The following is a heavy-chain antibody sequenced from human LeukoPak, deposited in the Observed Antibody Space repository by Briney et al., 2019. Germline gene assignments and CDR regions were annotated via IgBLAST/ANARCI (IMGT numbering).Heavy chain of an antibody. V-gene: IGHV3-73*01. CDR2: IRSKANSYAT. D-gene: IGHD5-12*01. CDR1: GFTFSGSA. J-gene: IGHJ4*02. CDR3: AKDGGYSGYDGGEFRY. Sequence: PGGSLKLSCAASGFTFSGSAMHWVRQASGKGLEWVGRIRSKANSYATAYAASVKGRFTISRDDSKNTAYLQMNSLRAEDTAVYYCAKDGGYSGYDGGEFRYWGQGTLVTVSS.